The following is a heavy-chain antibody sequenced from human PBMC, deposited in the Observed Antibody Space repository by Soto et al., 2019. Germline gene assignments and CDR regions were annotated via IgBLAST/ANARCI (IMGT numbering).Heavy chain of an antibody. V-gene: IGHV3-23*01. CDR3: AKGYGDSDS. Sequence: EVQLLESGGGLVQPGGSLRLSCTTSGFTFSRHAMTWVRQAPGRGLQWVSSISNSDDSTYYAASVKGRFTISRAISRSTLYLQMDSLRAEDTAVYYCAKGYGDSDSWGQGTQVTVSS. CDR1: GFTFSRHA. J-gene: IGHJ4*02. CDR2: ISNSDDST. D-gene: IGHD4-17*01.